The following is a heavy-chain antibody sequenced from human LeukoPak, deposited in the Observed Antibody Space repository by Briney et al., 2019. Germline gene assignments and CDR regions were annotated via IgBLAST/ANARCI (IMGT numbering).Heavy chain of an antibody. CDR3: ARRITMVRGVITDAFDI. CDR2: IYYSGST. J-gene: IGHJ3*02. D-gene: IGHD3-10*01. V-gene: IGHV4-30-4*01. Sequence: SETLSLTLTVSGGSISSGDYYWSWIRQPPGKGLEWIGYIYYSGSTYYNPSLKSRVTISVDTSKNQFSLKLSSVTAADTAVYYCARRITMVRGVITDAFDIWGQGTMVTVSS. CDR1: GGSISSGDYY.